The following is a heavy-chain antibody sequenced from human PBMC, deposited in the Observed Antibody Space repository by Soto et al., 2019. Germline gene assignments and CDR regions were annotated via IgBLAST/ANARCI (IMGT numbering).Heavy chain of an antibody. V-gene: IGHV1-18*01. CDR1: GYTFSNYG. D-gene: IGHD2-2*01. CDR3: AVVVPGAEHWFGP. CDR2: ISLYSDGT. J-gene: IGHJ5*02. Sequence: ASVKVSCKTSGYTFSNYGITWVRQAPGQPLEWLGWISLYSDGTNYAQKFQGRVSMTTDTSTTTAYMELRSLRSDDTAVYYCAVVVPGAEHWFGPWGHGPRVTVPS.